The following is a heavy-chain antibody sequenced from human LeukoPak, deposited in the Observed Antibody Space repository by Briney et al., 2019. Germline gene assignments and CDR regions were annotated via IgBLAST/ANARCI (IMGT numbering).Heavy chain of an antibody. D-gene: IGHD2-2*01. CDR2: ISAYNGNT. J-gene: IGHJ3*02. CDR3: ARAPDIVVVPAARHAFDI. V-gene: IGHV1-18*01. CDR1: GYTFTSYG. Sequence: ASVKVSCKASGYTFTSYGISWVRQAPGQGLEWMGWISAYNGNTNYAQKLQGRVTMTTDTSTSTAYMELSSLRSEDTAVYYCARAPDIVVVPAARHAFDIWGQGTMVTVSS.